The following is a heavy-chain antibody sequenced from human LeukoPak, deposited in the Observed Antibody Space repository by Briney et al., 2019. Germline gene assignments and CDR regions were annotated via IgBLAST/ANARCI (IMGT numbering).Heavy chain of an antibody. V-gene: IGHV3-30*03. CDR2: ISYDGSNK. D-gene: IGHD6-19*01. CDR1: GFTFSSYG. Sequence: GGSLRLSCAASGFTFSSYGMHWVRQAPGKGLEWVAVISYDGSNKYYAASVKGRFTISRDNSKNTLYLQMNSLRAEDTAVYYCAALAVAGTGPLDYWGQGTLVTVSS. J-gene: IGHJ4*02. CDR3: AALAVAGTGPLDY.